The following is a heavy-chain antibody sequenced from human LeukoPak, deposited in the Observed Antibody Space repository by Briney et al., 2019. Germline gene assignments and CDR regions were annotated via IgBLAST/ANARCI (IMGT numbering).Heavy chain of an antibody. CDR1: GYSFTSYW. D-gene: IGHD2-15*01. Sequence: GESLKISCKGSGYSFTSYWIGWVRQMPGKGLEWMGIIYPGDSDTRHSPSFQGQVTISADKSISTAYLQWSSLKASDTAMYYCARRGGYCSGGSCYGGWFDPWGQGTLVTVSS. CDR3: ARRGGYCSGGSCYGGWFDP. J-gene: IGHJ5*02. CDR2: IYPGDSDT. V-gene: IGHV5-51*01.